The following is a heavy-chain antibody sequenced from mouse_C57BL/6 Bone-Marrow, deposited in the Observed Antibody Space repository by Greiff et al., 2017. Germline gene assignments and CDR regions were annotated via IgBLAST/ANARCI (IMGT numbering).Heavy chain of an antibody. CDR3: ARAGGNYDWYFDV. J-gene: IGHJ1*03. V-gene: IGHV1-81*01. D-gene: IGHD2-1*01. CDR1: GYTFTSYG. Sequence: VQLQESGAELARPGASVKLSCKASGYTFTSYGLSWVKQRTGQGLEWIGDIYPRSGNTYYTEKFKGKATLTADKASSTAYMELRSLPSEDSAVYFCARAGGNYDWYFDVWGTGTTVTVSS. CDR2: IYPRSGNT.